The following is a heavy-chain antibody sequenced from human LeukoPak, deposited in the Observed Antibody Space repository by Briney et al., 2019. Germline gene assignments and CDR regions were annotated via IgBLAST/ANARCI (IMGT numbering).Heavy chain of an antibody. Sequence: TGGSLRLSCAASGFTFDDYGMSWVRQAPGKGLEWVSGINWNGGSTGYADSVKGRFTISRDNAKNSLYLQMNSLRAEDTALYYCARGKGENSGYDYFDYWGQGTLVTVSS. CDR3: ARGKGENSGYDYFDY. CDR2: INWNGGST. V-gene: IGHV3-20*04. D-gene: IGHD5-12*01. CDR1: GFTFDDYG. J-gene: IGHJ4*02.